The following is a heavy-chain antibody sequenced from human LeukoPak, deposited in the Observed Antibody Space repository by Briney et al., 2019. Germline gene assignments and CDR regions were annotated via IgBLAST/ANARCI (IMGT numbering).Heavy chain of an antibody. CDR3: AKATYYYDSSGRPQGYGMDV. D-gene: IGHD3-22*01. Sequence: SETLSLTCTVSGGSVSSGSYYWSWIRQPPGKGLEWIGYIYYSGSTNYNPSLKSRVTISVDTSKNQFSLKLSSVTAADTAVYYCAKATYYYDSSGRPQGYGMDVWGQGTTVTVSS. CDR1: GGSVSSGSYY. CDR2: IYYSGST. J-gene: IGHJ6*02. V-gene: IGHV4-61*01.